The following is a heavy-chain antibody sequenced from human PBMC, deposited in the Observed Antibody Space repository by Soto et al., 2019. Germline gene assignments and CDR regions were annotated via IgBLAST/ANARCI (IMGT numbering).Heavy chain of an antibody. V-gene: IGHV3-30*18. CDR3: AKDGFDY. CDR1: GFTFSSYG. Sequence: GGSLRLSCAASGFTFSSYGMHWVRQAPGKGLEWVAVISYDGSNKYYADSVKGRFTISRDNSKNTLYLQMNSLRAEDTAVYYCAKDGFDYWGQGTLVTVSS. J-gene: IGHJ4*02. CDR2: ISYDGSNK.